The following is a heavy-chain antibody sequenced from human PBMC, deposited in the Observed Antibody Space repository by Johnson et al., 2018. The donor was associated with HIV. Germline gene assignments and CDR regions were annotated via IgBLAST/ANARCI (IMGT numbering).Heavy chain of an antibody. CDR1: EFTFDEYG. J-gene: IGHJ3*01. D-gene: IGHD4-23*01. V-gene: IGHV3-20*04. Sequence: VQLVESGGGVIRPGGSLRLSCAASEFTFDEYGMSWVRQAPGKGLEWVSGINWNGGSTGYADSVKGRFNISRDNSNSTLYLQMNSLRGEDTAMYYCARSPGKDYGGNSGGFNVWGQGTMVTVSS. CDR2: INWNGGST. CDR3: ARSPGKDYGGNSGGFNV.